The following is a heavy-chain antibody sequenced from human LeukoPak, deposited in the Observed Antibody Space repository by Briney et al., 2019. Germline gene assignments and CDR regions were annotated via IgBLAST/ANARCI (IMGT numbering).Heavy chain of an antibody. J-gene: IGHJ4*03. V-gene: IGHV4-34*01. CDR1: GESFSAYF. Sequence: SETLSLTCAVHGESFSAYFWSWVRQVPGKGLEWIGEIDHWGSSNYNPPLKSRATISVDTSKNHFSLSLTSVTAADTAVYYCATRSSTLAAARCFDDWGQGTVVTLSS. D-gene: IGHD6-6*01. CDR3: ATRSSTLAAARCFDD. CDR2: IDHWGSS.